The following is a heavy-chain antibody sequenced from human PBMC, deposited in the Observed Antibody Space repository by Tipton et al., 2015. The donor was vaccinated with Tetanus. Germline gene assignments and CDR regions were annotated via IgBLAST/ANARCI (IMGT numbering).Heavy chain of an antibody. CDR1: GFIFSSYG. CDR2: SWYDGTDK. J-gene: IGHJ4*02. D-gene: IGHD2-15*01. Sequence: SLRLSCAASGFIFSSYGIHWVRQAPGKGLEWVAVSWYDGTDKYYADSVKGRFTISRDNSKNTLYLLMNSRRAEDTAVYYCAREADCSGGSCFSGAFDNWGQGTQVTVSS. CDR3: AREADCSGGSCFSGAFDN. V-gene: IGHV3-33*01.